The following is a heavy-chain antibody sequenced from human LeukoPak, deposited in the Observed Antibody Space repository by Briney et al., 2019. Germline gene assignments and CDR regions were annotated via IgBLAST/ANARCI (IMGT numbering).Heavy chain of an antibody. CDR2: ISYDGSNK. CDR1: GFTFSSYA. CDR3: ARVRPVTTFDY. Sequence: GGSLRLSCAASGFTFSSYAMHWVRQAPGKGLEWVAVISYDGSNKYYADSVKGRFTISRDNSKNTLYLQMNSLRAEDTAVYYCARVRPVTTFDYWGQGTLVTVSS. V-gene: IGHV3-30*01. J-gene: IGHJ4*02. D-gene: IGHD4-11*01.